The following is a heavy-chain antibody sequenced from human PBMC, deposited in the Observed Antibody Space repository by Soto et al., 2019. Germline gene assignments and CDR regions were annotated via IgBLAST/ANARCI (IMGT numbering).Heavy chain of an antibody. Sequence: SETLSLTFTFSGGSINRYNWIWIGQPTWKGLEWIGYIYYFGSSGRTSYNPSLKSRVTISVDTSKNQFSLELTSVTAADTAVYYCARERLSTYHYDLSNYYPPTDGFDVWGQGTMVT. CDR3: ARERLSTYHYDLSNYYPPTDGFDV. J-gene: IGHJ3*01. CDR2: IYYFGSSGRT. D-gene: IGHD3-22*01. CDR1: GGSINRYN. V-gene: IGHV4-59*01.